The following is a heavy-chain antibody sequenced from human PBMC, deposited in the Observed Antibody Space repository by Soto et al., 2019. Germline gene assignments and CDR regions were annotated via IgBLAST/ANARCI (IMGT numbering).Heavy chain of an antibody. V-gene: IGHV1-3*04. Sequence: QVQLVQSGAEVKKPGASVTVSCKASGYTFTSYLMHWVRQAPGQRPEWMGWINTGNGDTKYSESLQGRITITRDTSASTAYMELSSLRSEDTALNYCAKEHALSSGWDHWGQGTLVTVSS. CDR2: INTGNGDT. D-gene: IGHD6-19*01. CDR3: AKEHALSSGWDH. CDR1: GYTFTSYL. J-gene: IGHJ4*02.